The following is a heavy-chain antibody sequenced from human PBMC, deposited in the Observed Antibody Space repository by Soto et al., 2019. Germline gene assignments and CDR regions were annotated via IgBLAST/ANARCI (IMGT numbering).Heavy chain of an antibody. CDR3: AGYCSSSSCSSLESFGV. D-gene: IGHD2-2*01. J-gene: IGHJ3*01. Sequence: QVQLQESGPGLVKPSETLSLTCTVSGGSISSYYWSWIRQPPGKGLEWIGYIHYRGSTNYSPSLRSRVSMSVDTSKNQFSLKLNSVSATDTAFYYCAGYCSSSSCSSLESFGVWGQGTMVTVSS. CDR1: GGSISSYY. V-gene: IGHV4-59*12. CDR2: IHYRGST.